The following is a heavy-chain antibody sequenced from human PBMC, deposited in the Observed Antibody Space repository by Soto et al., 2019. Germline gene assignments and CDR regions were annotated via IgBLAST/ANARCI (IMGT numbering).Heavy chain of an antibody. CDR2: IYYSGST. V-gene: IGHV4-59*08. J-gene: IGHJ4*02. D-gene: IGHD3-22*01. Sequence: SETLSLTCTVSGGSISRYYWSWIRQPPGKGLEWNGYIYYSGSTNYNPSLKSRVTISLDTSKNQFSLNLSSVTAADTAVYYCARLGDYYEITGYTFSFDHWGQGILVTVSS. CDR1: GGSISRYY. CDR3: ARLGDYYEITGYTFSFDH.